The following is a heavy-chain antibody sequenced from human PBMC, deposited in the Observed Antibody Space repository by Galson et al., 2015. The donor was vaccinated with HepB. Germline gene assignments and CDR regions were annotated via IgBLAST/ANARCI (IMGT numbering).Heavy chain of an antibody. CDR2: INRDGSTR. J-gene: IGHJ3*02. Sequence: SLRLSCEASEFTFSNYWMTWVRQAPGKGLEWVANINRDGSTRHYVGSVEGRFTISRDNAKNSLYRQMNSRRAEDTAVYYCVRDRASGSSRGWYDVFDIWGQGTMVTVSS. CDR3: VRDRASGSSRGWYDVFDI. D-gene: IGHD6-19*01. V-gene: IGHV3-7*01. CDR1: EFTFSNYW.